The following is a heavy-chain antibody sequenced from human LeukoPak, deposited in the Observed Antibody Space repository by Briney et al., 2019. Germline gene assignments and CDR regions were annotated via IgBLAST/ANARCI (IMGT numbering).Heavy chain of an antibody. CDR2: VSGTGGTT. J-gene: IGHJ1*01. CDR1: GFRFSAYA. CDR3: AREGFVRRGRSYFEH. Sequence: GGSLRLSCAASGFRFSAYAMNWVRQAPGKGLEWVSGVSGTGGTTSYADSVKGRFTISRDNSKNTLYLQINSLRADDTAVYYCAREGFVRRGRSYFEHWGQGTLVTVSS. V-gene: IGHV3-23*01. D-gene: IGHD1-26*01.